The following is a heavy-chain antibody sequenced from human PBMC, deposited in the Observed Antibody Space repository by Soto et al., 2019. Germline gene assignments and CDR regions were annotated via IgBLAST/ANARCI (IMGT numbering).Heavy chain of an antibody. Sequence: PGGSLRLSCAASVLTVSSNYMSWVRQAPGKGLEWVAVIYSGGSTYYADSVKGRFIISRDNSNNTVYLQMNSLRAEDTAVYFCAKEQLAMTVVVAGYFDSWGQGTLVTVSS. D-gene: IGHD3-22*01. J-gene: IGHJ4*02. CDR3: AKEQLAMTVVVAGYFDS. V-gene: IGHV3-66*01. CDR2: IYSGGST. CDR1: VLTVSSNY.